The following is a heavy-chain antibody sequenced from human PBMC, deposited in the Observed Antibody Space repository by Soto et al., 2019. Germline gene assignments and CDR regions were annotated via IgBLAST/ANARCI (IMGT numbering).Heavy chain of an antibody. Sequence: ASVKVSCTDSGGSLSSYAISWVRQAPGQGLEWMGGIIPIFGTANYAQKFQGRVTITADESTSTAYMELSSLRSEDTAVYYCARDRSGSYFHWGQGTLVTVSS. J-gene: IGHJ4*02. D-gene: IGHD1-26*01. CDR1: GGSLSSYA. V-gene: IGHV1-69*13. CDR2: IIPIFGTA. CDR3: ARDRSGSYFH.